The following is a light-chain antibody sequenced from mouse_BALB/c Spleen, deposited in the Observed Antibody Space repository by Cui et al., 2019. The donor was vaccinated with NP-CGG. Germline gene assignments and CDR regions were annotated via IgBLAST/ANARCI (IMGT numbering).Light chain of an antibody. V-gene: IGLV1*01. CDR3: ALWYSNHWV. Sequence: QAVVTQESALITSPGETVTLTCRSSTGAVTTSNYANWVQEKPDHLFTGLIGGTNNRAPGVPARFSGSLIGDKAALPITGAQTEDEAIYFCALWYSNHWVFGGGTKLTVL. J-gene: IGLJ1*01. CDR2: GTN. CDR1: TGAVTTSNY.